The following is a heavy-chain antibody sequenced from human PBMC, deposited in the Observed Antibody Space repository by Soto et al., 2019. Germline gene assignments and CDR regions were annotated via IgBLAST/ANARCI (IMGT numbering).Heavy chain of an antibody. Sequence: GGSLRLSCAASGFTFSSYSMNWVRQAPGKGLEWVSYTSSSSSTIYYADSVKGRFTISRDNAKNSLYLQMNSLRAEDTAVYYCARDCSGGSCYYLVDYWGQGTLVTVSS. V-gene: IGHV3-48*01. D-gene: IGHD2-15*01. CDR1: GFTFSSYS. CDR3: ARDCSGGSCYYLVDY. J-gene: IGHJ4*02. CDR2: TSSSSSTI.